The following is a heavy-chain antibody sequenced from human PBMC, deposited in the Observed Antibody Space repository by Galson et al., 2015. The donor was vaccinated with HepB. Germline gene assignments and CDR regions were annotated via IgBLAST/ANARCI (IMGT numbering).Heavy chain of an antibody. Sequence: LSLTCTVSGGSISSGGYYWSWIRQHPGKGLEWIGYIYYSGSTYYNPSLKSRVTISVDTSKNQFSLKLSSVTAADTAVYYCARSLAYCGGDCNHWFDPWGQGTLVTVSS. CDR3: ARSLAYCGGDCNHWFDP. CDR1: GGSISSGGYY. V-gene: IGHV4-31*03. D-gene: IGHD2-21*01. CDR2: IYYSGST. J-gene: IGHJ5*02.